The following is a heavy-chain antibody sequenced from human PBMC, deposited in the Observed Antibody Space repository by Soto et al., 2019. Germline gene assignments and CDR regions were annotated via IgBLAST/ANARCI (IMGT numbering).Heavy chain of an antibody. J-gene: IGHJ4*02. CDR3: ARESMATINYFDY. CDR1: GGSISSGDYY. V-gene: IGHV4-30-4*01. Sequence: SETLSLTCTVSGGSISSGDYYWSWIRQPPGKGLEWIGYIYYSGSTYYNPSLKSRVTISVDTSKNQFSLKLSSVTAADTAVYYCARESMATINYFDYWGQGTLVTVSS. D-gene: IGHD5-12*01. CDR2: IYYSGST.